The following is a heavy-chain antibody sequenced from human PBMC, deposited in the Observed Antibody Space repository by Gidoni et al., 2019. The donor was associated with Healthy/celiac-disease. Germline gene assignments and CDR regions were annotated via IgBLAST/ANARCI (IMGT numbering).Heavy chain of an antibody. V-gene: IGHV4-61*02. CDR1: GGSISSGSYY. CDR3: ASLLGDGYKAAFDI. Sequence: QVQLQESGPGLVKPSQTLSLTCTVSGGSISSGSYYWSWIRQPAGKGLEWIGRIYTSGSTNYNPSLKSRVTISVDTSKNQFSLKLSSVTAADTAVYYCASLLGDGYKAAFDIWGQGTMVTVSS. J-gene: IGHJ3*02. CDR2: IYTSGST. D-gene: IGHD5-12*01.